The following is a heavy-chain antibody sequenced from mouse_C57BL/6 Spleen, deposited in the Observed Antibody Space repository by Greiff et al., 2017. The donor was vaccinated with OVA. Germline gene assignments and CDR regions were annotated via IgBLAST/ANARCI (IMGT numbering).Heavy chain of an antibody. CDR3: ARSTPEAWFAY. CDR1: GYTFTSYW. J-gene: IGHJ3*01. CDR2: IHPNSGST. D-gene: IGHD5-1*01. Sequence: QVQLQQSGAELVKPGASVKLSCKASGYTFTSYWMHWVKQRPGQGLEWIGMIHPNSGSTNYNEKFKSKATLTVDKSSSTAYMQLSSLTSEDSAVYYCARSTPEAWFAYWGQGTLVTVSA. V-gene: IGHV1-64*01.